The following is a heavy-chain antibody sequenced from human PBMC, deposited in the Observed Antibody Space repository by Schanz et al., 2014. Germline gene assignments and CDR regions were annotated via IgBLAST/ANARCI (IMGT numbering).Heavy chain of an antibody. CDR3: AKGMGYCSGGTCYDYYYYGLDV. J-gene: IGHJ6*02. CDR1: GYTFTSYG. V-gene: IGHV1-18*01. CDR2: ISVYNGNT. Sequence: QVQLVQSGAEVKKPGASVKVSCKASGYTFTSYGISWVRQAPGQGLEWMGWISVYNGNTKYPQKLQGRVTMTADTSTNTAYMELRSLRSDDTAVFYCAKGMGYCSGGTCYDYYYYGLDVWGQGTTVTVSS. D-gene: IGHD2-15*01.